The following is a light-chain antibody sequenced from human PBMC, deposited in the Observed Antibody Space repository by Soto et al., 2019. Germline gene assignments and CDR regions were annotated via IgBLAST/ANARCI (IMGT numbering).Light chain of an antibody. CDR1: QTIHRN. V-gene: IGKV3D-15*01. CDR2: AAS. CDR3: QQYSDWPLT. J-gene: IGKJ4*01. Sequence: EIVMSQSPATLSVSPGERATLSCRPSQTIHRNLAWYQQRPGQAPRPLIYAASTRATGIPARLSGNGFGTEFTLTISSLQSEDFAVYYCQQYSDWPLTFGGGTKLEIK.